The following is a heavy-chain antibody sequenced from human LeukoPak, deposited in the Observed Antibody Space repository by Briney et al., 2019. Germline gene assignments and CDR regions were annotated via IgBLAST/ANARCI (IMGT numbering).Heavy chain of an antibody. CDR1: GFTFSSYA. V-gene: IGHV3-23*01. Sequence: SGGSLRLSCAASGFTFSSYAMSWVRQAPGKGLEWVSGIRDSGGSTYYADSVKGRFTISRDNSKNTLYLQMNSLRAEDTALYYCAKEKYYYGSGSYSIPDYWGQGTLVTVSS. D-gene: IGHD3-10*01. J-gene: IGHJ4*02. CDR2: IRDSGGST. CDR3: AKEKYYYGSGSYSIPDY.